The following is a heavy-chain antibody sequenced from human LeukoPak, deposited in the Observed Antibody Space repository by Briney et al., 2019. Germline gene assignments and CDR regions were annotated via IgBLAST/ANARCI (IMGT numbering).Heavy chain of an antibody. J-gene: IGHJ5*02. Sequence: PSQTLSLTCTVSGGSISSGDYYWSWIRQPPGKGLEWIGYIYYSGSTYYNPSLKSRVTISVDTSKNQFSLKLSSVTAADTAVHYCARENVYYGSGSYYNTANWFDPWGQGTLVTVSS. D-gene: IGHD3-10*01. CDR3: ARENVYYGSGSYYNTANWFDP. CDR2: IYYSGST. CDR1: GGSISSGDYY. V-gene: IGHV4-30-4*01.